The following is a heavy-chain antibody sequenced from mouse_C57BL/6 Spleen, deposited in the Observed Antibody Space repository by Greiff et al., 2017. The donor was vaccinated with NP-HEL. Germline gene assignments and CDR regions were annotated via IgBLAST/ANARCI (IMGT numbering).Heavy chain of an antibody. J-gene: IGHJ3*01. D-gene: IGHD2-4*01. Sequence: EVKLVESGGGLVKPGGSLKLSCAASGFTFSDYGMHWVRQAPEKGLEWVAYISSGSSTIYYADTVKGRFTISRDNAKNTLFLQMTSLRSEDTAMYYCARDRDYDLAYWGQGTLVTVSA. CDR2: ISSGSSTI. CDR3: ARDRDYDLAY. V-gene: IGHV5-17*01. CDR1: GFTFSDYG.